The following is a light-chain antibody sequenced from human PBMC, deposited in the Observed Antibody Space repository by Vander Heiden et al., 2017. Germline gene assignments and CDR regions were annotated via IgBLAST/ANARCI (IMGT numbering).Light chain of an antibody. CDR1: QSVSSSY. CDR2: GAS. CDR3: QQYGSSPIFT. J-gene: IGKJ3*01. V-gene: IGKV3-20*01. Sequence: EIVLTQSPGTLSLSPGERATLSCRASQSVSSSYLAWYQQKPGQAPRLLIYGASSRATGIPDRFSGSGSGTDFTLTISRLEPEDFAVYYCQQYGSSPIFTFGHGTKVDI.